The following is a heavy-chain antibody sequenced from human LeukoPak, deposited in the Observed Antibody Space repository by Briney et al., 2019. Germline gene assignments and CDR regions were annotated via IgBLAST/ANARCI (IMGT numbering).Heavy chain of an antibody. CDR2: INHSGST. D-gene: IGHD3-22*01. V-gene: IGHV4-34*01. J-gene: IGHJ4*02. CDR1: GGSFSDSY. CDR3: ARGPPRDYSSSGFYYNY. Sequence: SETLSLTCAIYGGSFSDSYWSWIRQPPGKGLEWIGEINHSGSTNYNPSLESRVTISEDTSKNQISLKLRSVTAADTAVYYCARGPPRDYSSSGFYYNYWGQGTLVTVSS.